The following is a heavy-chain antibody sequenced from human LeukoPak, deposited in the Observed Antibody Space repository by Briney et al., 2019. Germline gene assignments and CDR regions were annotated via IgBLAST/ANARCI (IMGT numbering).Heavy chain of an antibody. D-gene: IGHD3-10*01. CDR3: ARDYDSGIFDY. CDR1: GYTFTGYY. CDR2: INPNSGGT. Sequence: GASVKVSCKASGYTFTGYYMHWVRQAPGQGLEWMGRINPNSGGTNYAQKFQGRVTMTTDTSTSTAYMELRSLRSDDTAVYYCARDYDSGIFDYWGQGTLVTVSS. V-gene: IGHV1-2*06. J-gene: IGHJ4*02.